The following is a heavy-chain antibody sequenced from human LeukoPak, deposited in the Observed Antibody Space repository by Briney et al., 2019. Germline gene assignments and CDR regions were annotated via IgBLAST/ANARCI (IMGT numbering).Heavy chain of an antibody. J-gene: IGHJ4*02. D-gene: IGHD3-9*01. CDR1: GFTVSNDY. CDR3: ARDRLHYDSLTGYPAD. V-gene: IGHV3-66*01. CDR2: IYSGGST. Sequence: GGSLRLSCTASGFTVSNDYMRWVRQAPGKGLEWVSVIYSGGSTHYADSVKGRFTISRDNSKNTLYLQMNSLRAEDTAVYYCARDRLHYDSLTGYPADWGQGTLVTVSS.